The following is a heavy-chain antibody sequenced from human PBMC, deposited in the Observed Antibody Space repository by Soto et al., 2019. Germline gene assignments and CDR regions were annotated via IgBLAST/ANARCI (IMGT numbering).Heavy chain of an antibody. V-gene: IGHV4-59*01. CDR3: ARVGIAVAGPHDYYYYGMDV. CDR2: IYYSGST. CDR1: GGSISSYY. Sequence: SETLSLTCTVSGGSISSYYWSWIRQPPGKGLEWIGYIYYSGSTNYNPSLKSRVTISVDTSKNQFSLKLSSVTAADTAVYYCARVGIAVAGPHDYYYYGMDVWGQGTTVTVS. D-gene: IGHD6-19*01. J-gene: IGHJ6*02.